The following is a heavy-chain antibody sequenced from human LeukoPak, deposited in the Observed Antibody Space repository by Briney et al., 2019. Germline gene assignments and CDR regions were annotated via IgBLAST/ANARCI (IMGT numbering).Heavy chain of an antibody. J-gene: IGHJ4*02. Sequence: PGTSLRLSCAASGYTFTDYGMHWVRQAPGKGLEWVADIWFDGSQEYYADTVKGRFTISRDISKSILYLQMNSLRAEDTGVYYCARDLAAARLDFRGQGTLVTVSS. V-gene: IGHV3-33*01. CDR2: IWFDGSQE. D-gene: IGHD6-6*01. CDR1: GYTFTDYG. CDR3: ARDLAAARLDF.